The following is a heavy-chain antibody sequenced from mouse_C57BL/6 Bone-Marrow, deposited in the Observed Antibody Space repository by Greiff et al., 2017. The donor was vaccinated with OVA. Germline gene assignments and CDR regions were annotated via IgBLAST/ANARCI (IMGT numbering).Heavy chain of an antibody. Sequence: EVQRVESGGDLVKPGGSLKLSCAASGFTFSSYGMSWVRQTPDKRLEWVATISSGGSYTYYPDSVKGRFTISRDNAKNTLYLQMSSLKSEDTAMYYCARTGGGYGYDPWGQGTLVTVSA. CDR3: ARTGGGYGYDP. CDR1: GFTFSSYG. D-gene: IGHD2-2*01. CDR2: ISSGGSYT. V-gene: IGHV5-6*01. J-gene: IGHJ3*01.